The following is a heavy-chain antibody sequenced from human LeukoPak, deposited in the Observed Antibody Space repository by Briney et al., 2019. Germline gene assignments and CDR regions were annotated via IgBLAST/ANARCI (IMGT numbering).Heavy chain of an antibody. CDR2: ISGSGGST. J-gene: IGHJ3*02. CDR3: AKPHKAHDAFDI. Sequence: GGSLRLSCAASGFTFSSYAMSWVRQAPGKGLEWVSAISGSGGSTYYADSVKGRFTISRDNSKNTLYLHMNSLRAEDTAVYYCAKPHKAHDAFDIWGQGTMVTVSS. CDR1: GFTFSSYA. V-gene: IGHV3-23*01.